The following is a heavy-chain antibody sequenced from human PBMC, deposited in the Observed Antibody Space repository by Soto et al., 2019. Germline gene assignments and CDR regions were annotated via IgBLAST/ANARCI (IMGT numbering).Heavy chain of an antibody. CDR1: RFTFDDYA. Sequence: EVQLVESGGGLVQPGRSLRLSCAASRFTFDDYAMHWVRQVPGKGLEWVSGINWNSGSIGYADSVKGRFAISRDNAKNSLHLQMNNLRAEDTAFYYCVKDESINWYSGHFRHWGQGTLVTVSS. D-gene: IGHD6-13*01. CDR2: INWNSGSI. CDR3: VKDESINWYSGHFRH. J-gene: IGHJ1*01. V-gene: IGHV3-9*01.